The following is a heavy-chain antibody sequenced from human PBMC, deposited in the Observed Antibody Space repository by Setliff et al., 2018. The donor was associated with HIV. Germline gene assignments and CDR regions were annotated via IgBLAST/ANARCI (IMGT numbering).Heavy chain of an antibody. CDR2: IYYSGST. J-gene: IGHJ5*02. Sequence: PSETLSLTCTVSGGSVSSYYWSWIRQPPGKGLEWIGYIYYSGSTNYNPSLKSRFTISVDTSKNTFSLKLISVTAADTAMYYCASAQTKQQLVRLTVSGIGDWFDPWGQGTLVTVSS. V-gene: IGHV4-59*08. CDR3: ASAQTKQQLVRLTVSGIGDWFDP. D-gene: IGHD6-13*01. CDR1: GGSVSSYY.